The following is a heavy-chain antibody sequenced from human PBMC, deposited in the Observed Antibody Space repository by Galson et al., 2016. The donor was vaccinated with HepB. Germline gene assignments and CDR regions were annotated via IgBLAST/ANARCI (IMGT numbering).Heavy chain of an antibody. Sequence: QSGAEVKKPGESLKISCKGSGHTFTNYWIVWVRQMPGKGLEWMGIIYPGDSDTRYSPSFQGQVTISADKSTSTAYLQWSSLTASDTAIYYCARTLQHSSWRPHGAFDIWGQGTMVTVSS. CDR2: IYPGDSDT. V-gene: IGHV5-51*01. CDR1: GHTFTNYW. D-gene: IGHD2-2*01. CDR3: ARTLQHSSWRPHGAFDI. J-gene: IGHJ3*02.